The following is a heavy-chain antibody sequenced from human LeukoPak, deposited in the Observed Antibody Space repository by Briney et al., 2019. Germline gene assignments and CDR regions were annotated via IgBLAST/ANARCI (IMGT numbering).Heavy chain of an antibody. V-gene: IGHV4-59*08. CDR2: IYYSGSN. CDR3: ARLGDGDNLRYFDY. CDR1: GDSISGNY. Sequence: PSVTLSLTCTVSGDSISGNYWTWIRQPPGKGLEWIGYIYYSGSNNYNASLKSRVTISVDTSKNQFSLKLSSVTAADTAVYYCARLGDGDNLRYFDYWGQGTLVTVSS. D-gene: IGHD5-24*01. J-gene: IGHJ4*02.